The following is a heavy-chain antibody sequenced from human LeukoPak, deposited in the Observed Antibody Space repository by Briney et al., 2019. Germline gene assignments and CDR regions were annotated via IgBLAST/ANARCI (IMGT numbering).Heavy chain of an antibody. CDR2: IYYSGST. V-gene: IGHV4-59*01. CDR1: GGSISSYY. CDR3: ARSVGEDFDY. D-gene: IGHD2-15*01. Sequence: SETLSLTCPVSGGSISSYYWSWIRQPPGKGLEWIGYIYYSGSTNYNPSLKSRVTISVDTSKNQFSLKLSSVTAADTAVYYCARSVGEDFDYWGQGTLVTVSS. J-gene: IGHJ4*02.